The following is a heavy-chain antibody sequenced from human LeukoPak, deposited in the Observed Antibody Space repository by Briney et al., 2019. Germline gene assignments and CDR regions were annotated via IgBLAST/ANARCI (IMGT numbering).Heavy chain of an antibody. CDR1: GYTFTSYG. D-gene: IGHD2-2*01. Sequence: ASVKVSCKASGYTFTSYGISWVRQAPGQGLEWMGWISAYNGNTNYAQKLQGRVTMTTDTSTSTAYTELRSLRSDDTAVYYCARYCSSTSCLAYYYYYYGMDVWGQGTTVTVSS. J-gene: IGHJ6*02. CDR3: ARYCSSTSCLAYYYYYYGMDV. CDR2: ISAYNGNT. V-gene: IGHV1-18*01.